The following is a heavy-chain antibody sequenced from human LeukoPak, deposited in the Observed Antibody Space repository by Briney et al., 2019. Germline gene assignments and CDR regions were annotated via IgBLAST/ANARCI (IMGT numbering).Heavy chain of an antibody. V-gene: IGHV3-33*01. CDR2: IWYDGSNK. Sequence: GRSLRLSCAASGFTFSSYGMHWGRQAPGKGLEWVAVIWYDGSNKYYADSVKGRFTISRDNSKNTLYLQMNSLRAEDTAVYYCARETTPNQWLLGAYYYYGMDVWGQGTTVTVSS. J-gene: IGHJ6*02. CDR1: GFTFSSYG. D-gene: IGHD3-22*01. CDR3: ARETTPNQWLLGAYYYYGMDV.